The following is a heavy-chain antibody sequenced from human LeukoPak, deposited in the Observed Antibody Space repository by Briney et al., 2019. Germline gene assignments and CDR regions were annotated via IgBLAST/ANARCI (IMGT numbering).Heavy chain of an antibody. CDR1: GFTFSSYS. CDR3: ARGFGSSSWYGY. V-gene: IGHV3-21*01. Sequence: GGSLRLSCAASGFTFSSYSMNWVRQAPGKGLEWVSSISSSSSYIYYADSVKGRFTISRDNAKNSLYLQMNSLRAEDTAVYYCARGFGSSSWYGYWGQGTLVTVSS. CDR2: ISSSSSYI. J-gene: IGHJ4*02. D-gene: IGHD6-13*01.